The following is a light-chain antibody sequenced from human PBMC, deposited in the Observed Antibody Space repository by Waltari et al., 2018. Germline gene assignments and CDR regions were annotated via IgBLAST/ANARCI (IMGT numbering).Light chain of an antibody. V-gene: IGLV2-14*01. Sequence: QSALTQPASVSGSPGQSITISCTGTSSDVGRYNYVSWYQQHPGKAPKLMIYDVSNRPSGVSDRFSGSKSGNTASLTISGLQAEDEADYYCTSYTSSSPCVFGTGTKVTVL. CDR3: TSYTSSSPCV. J-gene: IGLJ1*01. CDR2: DVS. CDR1: SSDVGRYNY.